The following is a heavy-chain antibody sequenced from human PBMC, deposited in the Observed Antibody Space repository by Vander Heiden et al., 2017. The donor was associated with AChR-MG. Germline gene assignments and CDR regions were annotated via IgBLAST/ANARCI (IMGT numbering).Heavy chain of an antibody. J-gene: IGHJ5*02. CDR2: IYYSGST. Sequence: QVQLQESGPGLVKPSETLSLTCTVSGGSISSYYWSWIRQPPGKGLEWIGYIYYSGSTNYNPSLKSRVTISVDTSKNQFSLKLSSVTAADTAVYYCARVPPYGDGNWFDPWGQGTLVTVSS. CDR3: ARVPPYGDGNWFDP. V-gene: IGHV4-59*01. CDR1: GGSISSYY. D-gene: IGHD4-17*01.